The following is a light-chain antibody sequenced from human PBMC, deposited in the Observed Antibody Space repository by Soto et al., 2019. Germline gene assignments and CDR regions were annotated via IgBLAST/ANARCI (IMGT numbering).Light chain of an antibody. V-gene: IGKV3-15*01. J-gene: IGKJ5*01. CDR2: AAS. CDR3: QQYNSWPPIT. CDR1: QSVRRN. Sequence: EIVMTPSPATLSVSPGERTTLSCRASQSVRRNLAWFQHKPGQAPRLLIYAASTRAPGIAARFSGSGSGTEFTLTISSLQSEDVAVYFCQQYNSWPPITFGQGKRLEIK.